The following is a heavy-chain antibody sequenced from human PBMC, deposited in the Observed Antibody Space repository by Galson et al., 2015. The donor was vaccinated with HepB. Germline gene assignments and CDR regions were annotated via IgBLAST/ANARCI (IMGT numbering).Heavy chain of an antibody. Sequence: SVKVSCKASGYTFTSYAMHWVRQAPGQRLEWMGWINAGNGNTKYSQKFQGRVTITRDTSASTAYMELSSLRSEDTAVYYCARDWNRRTPSGSFDYWGQGTLVTVSS. CDR2: INAGNGNT. CDR3: ARDWNRRTPSGSFDY. CDR1: GYTFTSYA. D-gene: IGHD1-1*01. V-gene: IGHV1-3*01. J-gene: IGHJ4*02.